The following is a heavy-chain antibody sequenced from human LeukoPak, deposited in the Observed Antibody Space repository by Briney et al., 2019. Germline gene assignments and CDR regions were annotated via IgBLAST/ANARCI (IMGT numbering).Heavy chain of an antibody. CDR1: GGSISSYY. V-gene: IGHV4-4*09. Sequence: PSETLSLTCTVSGGSISSYYWSWIRQPPGKGLEWIGYIYTSGSTNYNPSLKSRVTISVDTSKNQFSLKLSSVTAADTAVYYCARHRDGHNFYYWGQGTLVTVSS. CDR3: ARHRDGHNFYY. D-gene: IGHD5-24*01. J-gene: IGHJ4*02. CDR2: IYTSGST.